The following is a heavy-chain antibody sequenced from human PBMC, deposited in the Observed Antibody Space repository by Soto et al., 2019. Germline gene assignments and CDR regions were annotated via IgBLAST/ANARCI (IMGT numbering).Heavy chain of an antibody. CDR1: GYTFTTYS. Sequence: GASVKVSCKASGYTFTTYSMHWVRQAPGQGLEWMGWINVGNGKTRYSQKFQGRVTITRDTSATTAYMELSSLRSEDTAVYYCAGDGILGGCGRFGGNIVYNFYVMDVWGQGITVNDCS. V-gene: IGHV1-3*01. J-gene: IGHJ6*02. CDR2: INVGNGKT. CDR3: AGDGILGGCGRFGGNIVYNFYVMDV. D-gene: IGHD3-16*01.